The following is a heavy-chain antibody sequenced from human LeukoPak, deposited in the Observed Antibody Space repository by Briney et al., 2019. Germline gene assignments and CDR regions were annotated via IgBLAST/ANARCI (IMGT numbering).Heavy chain of an antibody. V-gene: IGHV3-23*01. Sequence: GGSLRLSCAASGITFSTYAMNWVRQAPGKGLEWVSVISGSAASTSYADSVKGRFTISRDNSRNTLYLQMNNLRAEDTAIYHCAKEVLDYEIPYWYFDLWGLGTLVTVSS. J-gene: IGHJ2*01. D-gene: IGHD4-17*01. CDR3: AKEVLDYEIPYWYFDL. CDR2: ISGSAAST. CDR1: GITFSTYA.